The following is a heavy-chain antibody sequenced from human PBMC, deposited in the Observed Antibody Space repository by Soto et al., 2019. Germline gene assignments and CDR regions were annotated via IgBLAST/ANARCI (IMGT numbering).Heavy chain of an antibody. Sequence: QITLKESGPPLVKPTQTLTLTCTFSGFSLPTDRVGVGWIRQPPGKALEWLAVIYWDDSKTYRPSLKGRLTITKDTSKDQVALTMTDMDPVDTATYYCAHAYGGRSLYGGQGTLVTVSS. CDR3: AHAYGGRSLY. J-gene: IGHJ4*02. CDR1: GFSLPTDRVG. D-gene: IGHD1-26*01. CDR2: IYWDDSK. V-gene: IGHV2-5*02.